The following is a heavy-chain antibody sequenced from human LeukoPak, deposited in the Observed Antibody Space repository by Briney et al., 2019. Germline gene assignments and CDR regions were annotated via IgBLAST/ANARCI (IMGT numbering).Heavy chain of an antibody. CDR3: AKDGGRTTPTVFDY. J-gene: IGHJ4*02. CDR1: GFTFSSYA. V-gene: IGHV3-30-3*01. D-gene: IGHD1-26*01. CDR2: ISYDGSNK. Sequence: GGSLRLSCAASGFTFSSYAMHWVRQAPGKGLEWVAVISYDGSNKYYADSVKGRFTISRDNSKDTLYLQMNSLRAEDTAVYYCAKDGGRTTPTVFDYWGQGTLVTVSS.